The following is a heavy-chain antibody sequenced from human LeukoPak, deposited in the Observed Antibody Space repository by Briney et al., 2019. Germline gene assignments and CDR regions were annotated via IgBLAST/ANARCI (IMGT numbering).Heavy chain of an antibody. CDR2: IYYSGST. Sequence: SETLSLTRTVSGGSISSGGYYWSWIRQHPGKGLEWIGYIYYSGSTYYNPSLKSRVTISVDTSKNQFSLKLSSVTAADTAVYYCARERTYGDYSFDYWGQGTLVTVSS. D-gene: IGHD4-17*01. J-gene: IGHJ4*02. V-gene: IGHV4-31*03. CDR3: ARERTYGDYSFDY. CDR1: GGSISSGGYY.